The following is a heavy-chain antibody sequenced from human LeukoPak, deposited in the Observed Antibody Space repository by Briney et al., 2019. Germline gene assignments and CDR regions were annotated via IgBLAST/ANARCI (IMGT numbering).Heavy chain of an antibody. J-gene: IGHJ5*02. CDR3: ARMGMTPVVAATRRWTRGNWFDP. D-gene: IGHD2-15*01. CDR2: IIPIFGTA. CDR1: GYTFTGYY. V-gene: IGHV1-69*05. Sequence: ASVKVSCKASGYTFTGYYMHWVRQAPGQGLEWMGGIIPIFGTANYAQKFQGRVTITTDESTSTAYMELSSLRSEDTAVYYCARMGMTPVVAATRRWTRGNWFDPWGQGTLVTVSS.